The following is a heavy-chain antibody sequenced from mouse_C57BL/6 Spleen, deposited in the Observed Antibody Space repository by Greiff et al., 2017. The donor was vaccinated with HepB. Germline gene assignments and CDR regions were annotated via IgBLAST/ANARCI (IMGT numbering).Heavy chain of an antibody. J-gene: IGHJ1*03. Sequence: QVQLQQSGPELVKPGASVKISCKASGYAFSSSWMNWVKQRPGKGLEWIGRIYPGDGDTNYNGKFKGKATLTADKSSSTAYMQLSSLTSEDSAVYFCACYGYWYFDVWGTGTTVTVSS. D-gene: IGHD1-1*02. V-gene: IGHV1-82*01. CDR2: IYPGDGDT. CDR1: GYAFSSSW. CDR3: ACYGYWYFDV.